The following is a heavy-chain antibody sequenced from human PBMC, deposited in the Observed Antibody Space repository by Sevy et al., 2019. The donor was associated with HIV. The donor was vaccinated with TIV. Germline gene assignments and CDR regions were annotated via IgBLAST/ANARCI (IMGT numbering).Heavy chain of an antibody. J-gene: IGHJ5*02. CDR3: ARDQHDYGGNLRTGWFDP. V-gene: IGHV3-30-3*01. D-gene: IGHD4-17*01. Sequence: GGSLRLSCAASGFTFSLYAVTWVRQAPGKGLEWVAVISYDGSNKYYADSVKGRFTISRDNSKNTLYLQMNSLRAEDTAVYYCARDQHDYGGNLRTGWFDPWGQGTLVTVSS. CDR2: ISYDGSNK. CDR1: GFTFSLYA.